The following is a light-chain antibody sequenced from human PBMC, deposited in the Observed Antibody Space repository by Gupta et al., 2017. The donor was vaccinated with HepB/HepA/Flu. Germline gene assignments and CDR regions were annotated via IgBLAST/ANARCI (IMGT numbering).Light chain of an antibody. CDR3: KQSHTIPWT. Sequence: DMQMTQSPASLSASIGDRVTITCRASQSITGYLNWYQQSPGKAPRLLIYATTTLQSGVPSRFSGSGFGTDFTLTISSLQPEDFTTYYCKQSHTIPWTFGQGTKVEIK. J-gene: IGKJ1*01. V-gene: IGKV1-39*01. CDR1: QSITGY. CDR2: ATT.